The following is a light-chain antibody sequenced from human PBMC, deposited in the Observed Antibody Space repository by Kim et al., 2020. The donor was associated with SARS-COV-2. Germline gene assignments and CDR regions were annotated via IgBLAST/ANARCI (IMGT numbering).Light chain of an antibody. V-gene: IGKV1-9*01. CDR1: QGISSY. J-gene: IGKJ4*01. CDR3: QQLSTYPRLT. CDR2: AAS. Sequence: DIQLTQSPSFLSASVGDRVTITCRASQGISSYLAWYQQKPGKAPKLLIYAASTLQSGVPSRFSGSGSGTEFTLTISSLQHEDFATYYCQQLSTYPRLTFGGGTKVDIK.